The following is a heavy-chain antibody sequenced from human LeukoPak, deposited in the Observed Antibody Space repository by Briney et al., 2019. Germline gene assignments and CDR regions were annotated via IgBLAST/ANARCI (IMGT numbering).Heavy chain of an antibody. Sequence: GASVKVSCKASGYTFTGYYMHWVRQAPGQGLEWMGWINPNSGGTNYAQKFQGRVTMTRDTSISTAYMELSRLRSDDTVVYYCARDDSGYGVFDYWGQGTLVTVSS. CDR2: INPNSGGT. CDR1: GYTFTGYY. D-gene: IGHD5-12*01. CDR3: ARDDSGYGVFDY. J-gene: IGHJ4*02. V-gene: IGHV1-2*02.